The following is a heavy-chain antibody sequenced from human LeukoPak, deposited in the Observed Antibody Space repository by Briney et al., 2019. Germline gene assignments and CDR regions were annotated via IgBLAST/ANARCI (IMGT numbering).Heavy chain of an antibody. D-gene: IGHD2-21*02. Sequence: GGSLRLSCAASGFTFSSYAMSWVRQAPGKGLEWVSAISGSGGSTYYADSVKGRFTISRDNSKNTLYLQMNILRAEDTAVYYCAKGGAYCGGDCYSGAFDIWGQGTMVTVSS. CDR2: ISGSGGST. CDR1: GFTFSSYA. V-gene: IGHV3-23*01. CDR3: AKGGAYCGGDCYSGAFDI. J-gene: IGHJ3*02.